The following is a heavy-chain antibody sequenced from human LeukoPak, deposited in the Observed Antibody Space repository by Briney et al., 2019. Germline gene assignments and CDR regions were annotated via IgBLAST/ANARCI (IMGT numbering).Heavy chain of an antibody. Sequence: SETLSLTCTVSGGSISSSSYYWGWIRQPPGKGLEWIGSIYYTGSTYYNPSLKSRVTISVDTSKNQFPLKLSSVTAADTAVYYCASLSSSSVAYWGQGTLVTVSS. J-gene: IGHJ4*02. CDR3: ASLSSSSVAY. V-gene: IGHV4-39*01. D-gene: IGHD6-6*01. CDR1: GGSISSSSYY. CDR2: IYYTGST.